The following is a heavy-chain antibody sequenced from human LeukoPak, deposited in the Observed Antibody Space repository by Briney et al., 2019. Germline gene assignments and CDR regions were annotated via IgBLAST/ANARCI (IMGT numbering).Heavy chain of an antibody. CDR2: IYTSGST. V-gene: IGHV4-4*09. CDR3: ARQKCTSTSCLTKNAFDI. CDR1: GGSISGYY. J-gene: IGHJ3*02. D-gene: IGHD2-2*01. Sequence: SETLSLTCTVAGGSISGYYWSWLRQPPGKGVGWLGYIYTSGSTYYNPSLKSRVTMSVDTSKNQFSLDLSSVTAADTAVYYCARQKCTSTSCLTKNAFDIWRQGTMVSVSS.